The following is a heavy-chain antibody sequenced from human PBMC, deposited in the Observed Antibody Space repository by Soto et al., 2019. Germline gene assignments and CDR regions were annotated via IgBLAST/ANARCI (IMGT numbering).Heavy chain of an antibody. D-gene: IGHD1-1*01. Sequence: VQVLESGGYLVQPGGSLRLSCAASGFTFTGYSMSWVRQAPGKGLEWVSGISGTGYNTYYADTVQGRFTISRDNSKNTLYLQMDSLRAEDTALYYCARSLGDHWDEYYFDYWGQGTLVTVSS. CDR2: ISGTGYNT. J-gene: IGHJ4*02. V-gene: IGHV3-23*01. CDR3: ARSLGDHWDEYYFDY. CDR1: GFTFTGYS.